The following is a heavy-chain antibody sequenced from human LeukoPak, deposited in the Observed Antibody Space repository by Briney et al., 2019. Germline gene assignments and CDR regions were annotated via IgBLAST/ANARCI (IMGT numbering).Heavy chain of an antibody. D-gene: IGHD5-24*01. J-gene: IGHJ3*02. CDR3: ARGEEMATITVGFDI. CDR1: GYTFTSYY. CDR2: INPSGIST. Sequence: ASVKVSCKASGYTFTSYYMHWVRQAPGQGLEWMGIINPSGISTTYAQRFQGRLTMTRDMSTSTVYMELSSLRSEDTAVYYCARGEEMATITVGFDIWGQGTMVTVSS. V-gene: IGHV1-46*01.